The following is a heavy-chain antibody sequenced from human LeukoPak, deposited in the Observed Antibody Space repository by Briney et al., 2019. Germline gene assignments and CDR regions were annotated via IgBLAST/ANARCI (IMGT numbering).Heavy chain of an antibody. CDR1: GFTFSNYA. CDR2: FGTRSSSI. D-gene: IGHD3-16*01. CDR3: ARENDQGFDY. Sequence: GGSLRLSCAASGFTFSNYAMNWVRQAPGKGLEWVSSFGTRSSSIYYAHSVTGRFIVSRDNAKNSLFLQMNSLRAEDTAVYYCARENDQGFDYWGQGTLVTVSS. V-gene: IGHV3-21*01. J-gene: IGHJ4*02.